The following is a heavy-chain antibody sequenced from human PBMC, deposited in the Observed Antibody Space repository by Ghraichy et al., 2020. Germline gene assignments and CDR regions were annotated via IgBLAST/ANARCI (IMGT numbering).Heavy chain of an antibody. CDR2: ISAYNGNT. Sequence: ASVKVSCKASGYTFTSYGISWVRQAPGQGLEWMGWISAYNGNTNYAQKLQGRVTMTTDTSTSTAYMELRSLRSDDTAVYYCARGGVVVVAATRGYYYYGMDVWGQGTTVTVSS. CDR3: ARGGVVVVAATRGYYYYGMDV. CDR1: GYTFTSYG. D-gene: IGHD2-15*01. V-gene: IGHV1-18*01. J-gene: IGHJ6*02.